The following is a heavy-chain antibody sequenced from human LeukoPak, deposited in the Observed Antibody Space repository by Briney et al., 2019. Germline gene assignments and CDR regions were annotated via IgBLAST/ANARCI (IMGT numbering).Heavy chain of an antibody. V-gene: IGHV3-7*01. D-gene: IGHD6-19*01. CDR1: GFSFSNHY. J-gene: IGHJ4*02. Sequence: PGGSLRLSCTASGFSFSNHYMRWIRQAPGKGLEWVANINEDGSNKWHLGSVKGRFTVSRDNARNSLYLQMNSLRVEDTAGYYCTRVIVAVPGYFDYFDFWGQGVLVTVSS. CDR3: TRVIVAVPGYFDYFDF. CDR2: INEDGSNK.